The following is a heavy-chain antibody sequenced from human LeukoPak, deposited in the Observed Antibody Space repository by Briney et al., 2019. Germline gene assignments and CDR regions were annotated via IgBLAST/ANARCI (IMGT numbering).Heavy chain of an antibody. Sequence: SETLSLTCTVSGGSISSSSYYWGWIRQPPGKGLEWIGIIYYRGSTYYNPSLKSRVTISVDTSKNQFSLKLSSVTAADTAVYYCARSITMVRGRWFDPWGQGTLVTVSS. D-gene: IGHD3-10*01. CDR2: IYYRGST. J-gene: IGHJ5*02. V-gene: IGHV4-39*07. CDR3: ARSITMVRGRWFDP. CDR1: GGSISSSSYY.